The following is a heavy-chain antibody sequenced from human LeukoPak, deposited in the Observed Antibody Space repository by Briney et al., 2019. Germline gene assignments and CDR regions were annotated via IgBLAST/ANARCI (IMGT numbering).Heavy chain of an antibody. CDR3: ARGNNYGSGSLFYG. J-gene: IGHJ4*02. D-gene: IGHD3-10*01. CDR2: IDPSTGGT. Sequence: ASVKVSCKTSGYTFSEYYIYWVRQAPGHGLEWMGWIDPSTGGTNYAQNFQGRGTMTRDTSTTTVYMELSSLKSDDTAVYHCARGNNYGSGSLFYGWGQGTLVTVSS. V-gene: IGHV1-2*02. CDR1: GYTFSEYY.